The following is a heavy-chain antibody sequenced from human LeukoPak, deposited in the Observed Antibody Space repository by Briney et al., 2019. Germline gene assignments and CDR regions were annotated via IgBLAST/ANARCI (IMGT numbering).Heavy chain of an antibody. D-gene: IGHD6-6*01. Sequence: EPGGSLRLSCAASGFTFSSYGMHWVRQAPGKGLEWVAFIRYDGSNKYYADSVKGRFTISRDNAKNSLYLQMNSLRAEDTAVYYCARDLIAARPFDYWGQGTLVTVSS. V-gene: IGHV3-30*02. CDR3: ARDLIAARPFDY. CDR1: GFTFSSYG. CDR2: IRYDGSNK. J-gene: IGHJ4*02.